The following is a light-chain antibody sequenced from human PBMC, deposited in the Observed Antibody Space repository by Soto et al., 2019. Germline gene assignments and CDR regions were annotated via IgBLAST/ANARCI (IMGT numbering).Light chain of an antibody. V-gene: IGKV1-13*02. Sequence: ALQLTQSPSSLSASVGDRVTITCRASQGISSALAWYQQNPGKAPKLLIYDASSLESGVPSRFSGSGSGTDFTLTISSLQPEDFATYYCQQFNSYPFTFGPGTKVDIK. CDR3: QQFNSYPFT. J-gene: IGKJ3*01. CDR1: QGISSA. CDR2: DAS.